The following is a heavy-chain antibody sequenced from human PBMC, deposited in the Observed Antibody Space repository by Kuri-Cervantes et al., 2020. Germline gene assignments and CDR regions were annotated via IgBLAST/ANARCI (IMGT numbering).Heavy chain of an antibody. V-gene: IGHV1-8*01. CDR3: ARVGRSASPVVVPAAMSYYYMDV. J-gene: IGHJ6*03. CDR2: MNPNSGNT. CDR1: GYTFTSYD. D-gene: IGHD2-2*01. Sequence: ASVKVSCKASGYTFTSYDTNWVRQATGQGLEWMGWMNPNSGNTGYAQKFQGRVTMTRNTSISTAYMELSSLRSEDTAVYYCARVGRSASPVVVPAAMSYYYMDVWGKGTTGTVSS.